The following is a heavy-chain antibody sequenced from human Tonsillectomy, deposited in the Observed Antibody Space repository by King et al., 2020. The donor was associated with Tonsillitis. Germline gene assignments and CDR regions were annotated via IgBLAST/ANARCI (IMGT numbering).Heavy chain of an antibody. D-gene: IGHD5-18*01. CDR3: ATLGYIYGLGTIY. J-gene: IGHJ4*02. V-gene: IGHV3-64D*06. CDR1: GFTFSSYA. Sequence: VQLVESGGGLVQPGGSLRLSCSASGFTFSSYAMHWVRQAPGKGLEYVSAISSNGGSTYYADSVKGRFTVSRDNSKNTLYLQMSSLRAEDTAVYYCATLGYIYGLGTIYWGQGTLVTVSS. CDR2: ISSNGGST.